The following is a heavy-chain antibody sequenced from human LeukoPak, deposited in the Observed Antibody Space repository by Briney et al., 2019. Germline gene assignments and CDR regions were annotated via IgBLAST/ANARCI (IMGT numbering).Heavy chain of an antibody. Sequence: GGSLRLSCAASGFTFSSYWMHWVRQAPGEGLVWVSRINSDGSSTSYADSVKGRFTISRDNANNTLYLQMNSLRAEDTALYYTARDFTVTRYYYYYMDVWGKGTTVTVSS. J-gene: IGHJ6*03. CDR2: INSDGSST. CDR1: GFTFSSYW. CDR3: ARDFTVTRYYYYYMDV. V-gene: IGHV3-74*01. D-gene: IGHD4-11*01.